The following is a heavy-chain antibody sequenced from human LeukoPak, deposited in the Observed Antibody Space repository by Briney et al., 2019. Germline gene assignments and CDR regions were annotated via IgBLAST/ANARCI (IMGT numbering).Heavy chain of an antibody. V-gene: IGHV1-18*01. Sequence: ASVKVSCKASGYTFSSHGISWVRQAPGQGLEWMGWISAHNGNTSYGQKFQGRVTLTTDTSTSTAYMELRSPRSDDTAVYYCARDKAVTTEVTQHFQHWGQGTLVTVSS. CDR1: GYTFSSHG. CDR2: ISAHNGNT. D-gene: IGHD4-23*01. CDR3: ARDKAVTTEVTQHFQH. J-gene: IGHJ1*01.